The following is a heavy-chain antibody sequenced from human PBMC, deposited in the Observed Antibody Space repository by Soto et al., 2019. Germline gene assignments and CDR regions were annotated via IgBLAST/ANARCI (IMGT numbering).Heavy chain of an antibody. Sequence: GGSLRLSCAASGFNFSVYAMHWVRQAPGKGLEWVAVMSYDGSNKYYADSVKGLFTISRDNSKNTLYLQMNSLRADDTAVYYCARDQDYYDSSGSDVFDIWGQGTMVTVSS. J-gene: IGHJ3*02. CDR3: ARDQDYYDSSGSDVFDI. CDR2: MSYDGSNK. CDR1: GFNFSVYA. V-gene: IGHV3-30-3*01. D-gene: IGHD3-22*01.